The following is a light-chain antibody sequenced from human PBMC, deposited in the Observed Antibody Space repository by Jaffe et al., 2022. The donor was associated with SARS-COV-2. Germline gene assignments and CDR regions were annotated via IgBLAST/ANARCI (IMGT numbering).Light chain of an antibody. CDR1: QNITYY. Sequence: DTQLTQSPSSLSASVGDRVTITCRASQNITYYLNWYQQRPGKAPKLLIYAASTLQSGVPSRFSGSGSGTDFTLTISSLQPEDFASYYCQQSSNVPFTFGPGTNVDVK. CDR3: QQSSNVPFT. J-gene: IGKJ3*01. CDR2: AAS. V-gene: IGKV1-39*01.